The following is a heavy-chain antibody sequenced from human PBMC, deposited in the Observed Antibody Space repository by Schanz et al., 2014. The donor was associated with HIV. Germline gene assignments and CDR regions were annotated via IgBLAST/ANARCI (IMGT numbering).Heavy chain of an antibody. J-gene: IGHJ6*02. V-gene: IGHV1-69*01. D-gene: IGHD3-3*01. CDR2: RIPLFGTS. CDR3: ASRRSSWGFYYGLDV. Sequence: QVQLVQSGAKVKKPGASVKVSCKASGGTFSSYAISWVRQAPGQGLEWVAGRIPLFGTSNSAQKFQGRVTITADESTNTAYMELSSLRSDDTAVYYCASRRSSWGFYYGLDVWGQGSTVTVSS. CDR1: GGTFSSYA.